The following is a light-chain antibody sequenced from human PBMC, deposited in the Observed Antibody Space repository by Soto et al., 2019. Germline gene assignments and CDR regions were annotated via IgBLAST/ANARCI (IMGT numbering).Light chain of an antibody. CDR1: QSVSSN. V-gene: IGKV3-15*01. Sequence: EIVMTQSPATLSVSPGARAPLSCRARQSVSSNLAWYPQHSGQAPRLLIFGAFTRAAGVPARFSGSGSGTEFTLTISSLQSEDSAVYFCQQYSNWPKTFGQGTKVDIK. CDR2: GAF. CDR3: QQYSNWPKT. J-gene: IGKJ1*01.